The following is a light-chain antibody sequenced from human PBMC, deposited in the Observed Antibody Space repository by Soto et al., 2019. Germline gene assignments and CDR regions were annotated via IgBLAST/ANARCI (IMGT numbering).Light chain of an antibody. J-gene: IGKJ4*01. V-gene: IGKV2-30*01. CDR1: QILVYSDGNTY. CDR3: QQFSSYPRT. Sequence: DVVMTQSPLSRPVTLGQPASISCSASQILVYSDGNTYLSWFQQRPGQSPRRLIHKLSNRDSGVPDRFSGSGSGTDFTLTISRLEPEDFAVYYCQQFSSYPRTCGGGTKVDIK. CDR2: KLS.